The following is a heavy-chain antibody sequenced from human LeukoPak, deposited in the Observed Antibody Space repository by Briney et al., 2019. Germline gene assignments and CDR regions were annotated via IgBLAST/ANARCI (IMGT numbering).Heavy chain of an antibody. J-gene: IGHJ3*02. Sequence: GESLKISCKGSGYSFTSYWIGWVRQMPGKGLEWMGRIDPSDSYTNYSPPFQGHVTISADKSISTAYLQWSSLKASDTAMYYCAGAYYYDSSGYHDAFDIWGQGTMVTVSS. CDR2: IDPSDSYT. D-gene: IGHD3-22*01. CDR1: GYSFTSYW. CDR3: AGAYYYDSSGYHDAFDI. V-gene: IGHV5-10-1*01.